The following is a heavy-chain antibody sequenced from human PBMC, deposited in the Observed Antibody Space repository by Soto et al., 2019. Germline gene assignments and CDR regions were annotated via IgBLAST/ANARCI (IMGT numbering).Heavy chain of an antibody. CDR3: AGFIAAAGTCWFDP. CDR1: GYTFTSYG. V-gene: IGHV1-18*01. D-gene: IGHD6-13*01. J-gene: IGHJ5*02. Sequence: GASVKVSCKASGYTFTSYGISWVRQAPGQGLEWMGWISAYNGNTNYAQKLQGRVTMTTDTSTSTAYMELRSLRSDDTAVYYCAGFIAAAGTCWFDPWGQGTLVTVSS. CDR2: ISAYNGNT.